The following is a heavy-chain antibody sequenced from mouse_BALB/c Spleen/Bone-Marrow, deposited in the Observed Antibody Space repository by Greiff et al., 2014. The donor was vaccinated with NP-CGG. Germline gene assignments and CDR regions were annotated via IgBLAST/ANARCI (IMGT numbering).Heavy chain of an antibody. J-gene: IGHJ4*01. CDR2: IHYSGVT. Sequence: EVQLVESGPGLVKPSQSLSLTCTVTGYSITSYYSWHWIRQFPGNKLEWMGYIHYSGVTVYNPSLKSRISITRDTSNNQFFLQLNSVTTEDTATYYCSRFAGTPYTMDYWGQGTSVTVSS. V-gene: IGHV3-1*02. CDR3: SRFAGTPYTMDY. D-gene: IGHD4-1*01. CDR1: GYSITSYYS.